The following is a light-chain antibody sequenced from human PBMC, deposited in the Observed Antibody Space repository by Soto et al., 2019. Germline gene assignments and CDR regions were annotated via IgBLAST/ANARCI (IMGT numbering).Light chain of an antibody. CDR1: SSDIGSYNL. V-gene: IGLV2-23*01. CDR2: GST. CDR3: ASHAGRSTPVI. J-gene: IGLJ2*01. Sequence: QSALTQPASVSGSPGQSITISCTGTSSDIGSYNLVSWYQQHPGKAPKLMIYGSTKRPSGVSNRFSGSKSGNTASLTISGLQAEDEADYCCASHAGRSTPVIFGGGTKLTVL.